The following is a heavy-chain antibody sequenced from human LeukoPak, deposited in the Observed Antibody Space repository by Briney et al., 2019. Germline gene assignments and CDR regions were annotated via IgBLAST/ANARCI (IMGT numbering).Heavy chain of an antibody. CDR1: GYSFDHYW. D-gene: IGHD3-10*01. V-gene: IGHV5-51*01. CDR3: ARVWGGASGSYWFDH. CDR2: IYPGDSTT. J-gene: IGHJ5*02. Sequence: GESLKISCQGFGYSFDHYWIAWVRQMPGKGLEWFGLIYPGDSTTRYSPSFEGQVTIAADRSGNNAYLQWTSLKPSDTANYYCARVWGGASGSYWFDHWGQGTLVTVCS.